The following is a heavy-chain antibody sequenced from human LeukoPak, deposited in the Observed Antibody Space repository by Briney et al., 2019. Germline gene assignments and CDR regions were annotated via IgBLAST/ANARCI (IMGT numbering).Heavy chain of an antibody. Sequence: GGSLRLSCAASGFTFSSYGMHWVRQAPGKGLEWVAFIRYDGSNKYYADSVKGRFTISRDNSKNTLYLQMNSLRAEDTAVYYCAKGGSSGGDYYYYMDVWGKGTTVTVPS. D-gene: IGHD6-19*01. J-gene: IGHJ6*03. CDR1: GFTFSSYG. V-gene: IGHV3-30*02. CDR2: IRYDGSNK. CDR3: AKGGSSGGDYYYYMDV.